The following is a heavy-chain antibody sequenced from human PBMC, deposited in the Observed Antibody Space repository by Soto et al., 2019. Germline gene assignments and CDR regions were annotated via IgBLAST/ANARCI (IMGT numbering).Heavy chain of an antibody. Sequence: PGGSLRLSCAASGFTFSSYIMNWVRQAPGKGLEWVSYISSSSSTIYYADSVKGRFTISRDNAKNSLYLQMNSLRDEDTAVYYCARDYMVRANDAFDIWGQGTMVTVSS. CDR3: ARDYMVRANDAFDI. CDR2: ISSSSSTI. D-gene: IGHD3-10*01. CDR1: GFTFSSYI. J-gene: IGHJ3*02. V-gene: IGHV3-48*02.